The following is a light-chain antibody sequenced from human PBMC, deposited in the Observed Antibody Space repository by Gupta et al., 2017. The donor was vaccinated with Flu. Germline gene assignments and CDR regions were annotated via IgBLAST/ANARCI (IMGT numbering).Light chain of an antibody. CDR3: SSYSSSNILI. CDR2: EVN. CDR1: RSELGGYNY. J-gene: IGLJ2*01. V-gene: IGLV2-14*01. Sequence: TMSCTGTRSELGGYNYVSWYQPHPGKAPKLMIFEVNHRSAGVATRFSGSKSGNTASLTISGLEEEDEADYYGSSYSSSNILIFGGGTKVTVL.